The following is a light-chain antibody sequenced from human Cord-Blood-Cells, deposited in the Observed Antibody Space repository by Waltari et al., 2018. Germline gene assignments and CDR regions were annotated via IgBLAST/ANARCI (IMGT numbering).Light chain of an antibody. CDR3: SSYAGSNTVV. CDR1: SSDAGGYNY. Sequence: QSALTQPPSASGSPGQSVTISCTGTSSDAGGYNYVSWYQQYPGKAPKLMIYDVSKRPSGVPDRFSGSKSGNTASLTVSGLQAEDEADYYCSSYAGSNTVVFGGGTKLTVL. CDR2: DVS. J-gene: IGLJ2*01. V-gene: IGLV2-8*01.